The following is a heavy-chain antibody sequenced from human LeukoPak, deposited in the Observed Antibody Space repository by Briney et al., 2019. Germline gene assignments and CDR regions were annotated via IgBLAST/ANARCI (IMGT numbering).Heavy chain of an antibody. V-gene: IGHV4-59*01. CDR1: GGSISSYY. Sequence: PSETLSLTCTVSGGSISSYYWSWIRQPPGKGLEWIGYIYYSGGTTYNPSLKSRVTISVDTSKNQFSLRLSSVTAADTAVYYCARDRYGYLEIDNWGQGTLVTVSS. CDR3: ARDRYGYLEIDN. J-gene: IGHJ4*02. CDR2: IYYSGGT. D-gene: IGHD5-18*01.